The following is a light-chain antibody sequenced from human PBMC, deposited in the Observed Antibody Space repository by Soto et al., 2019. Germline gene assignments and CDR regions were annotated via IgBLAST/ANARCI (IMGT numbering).Light chain of an antibody. Sequence: RASQSVSSNLAWYQQKPGQAPRLLIYDASNRATGIPARFSGSGSGTDFTLTISSLEPEDFAVYYCQQRSNWPPLTFGGGAKVDIK. CDR3: QQRSNWPPLT. V-gene: IGKV3-11*01. CDR1: QSVSSN. CDR2: DAS. J-gene: IGKJ4*01.